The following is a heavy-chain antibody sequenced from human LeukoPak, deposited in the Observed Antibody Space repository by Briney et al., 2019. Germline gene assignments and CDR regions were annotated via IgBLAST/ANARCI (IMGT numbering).Heavy chain of an antibody. CDR3: ARDDAGSSGGWYHDH. CDR2: ISNSGLYI. D-gene: IGHD6-19*01. Sequence: GGALRLSCAGSGFIFSDYYMNWVRQAPGKGLEWVASISNSGLYIFYADSLRGRFTISRDNGGNSLFLQMDSLRAEDTAVYYCARDDAGSSGGWYHDHWGQGTLVTVSS. V-gene: IGHV3-21*04. J-gene: IGHJ4*02. CDR1: GFIFSDYY.